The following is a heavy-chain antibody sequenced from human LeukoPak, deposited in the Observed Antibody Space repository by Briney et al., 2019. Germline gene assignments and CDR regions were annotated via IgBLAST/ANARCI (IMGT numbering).Heavy chain of an antibody. D-gene: IGHD1-26*01. CDR1: GFTFSTYW. CDR2: IKHDGSDK. V-gene: IGHV3-7*05. CDR3: ARKMNIVGAQGWGYGLDV. Sequence: GGSLILSCAASGFTFSTYWMSWVRQAPGKGLEWVANIKHDGSDKKYVDSVKGRFTISRDNAKRSLYLQMNSLRAEDTAVYYCARKMNIVGAQGWGYGLDVWGHGTTVTVSS. J-gene: IGHJ6*02.